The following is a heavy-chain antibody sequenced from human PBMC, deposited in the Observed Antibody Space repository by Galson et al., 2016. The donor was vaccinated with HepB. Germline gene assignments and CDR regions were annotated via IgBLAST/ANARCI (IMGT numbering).Heavy chain of an antibody. J-gene: IGHJ4*02. D-gene: IGHD3-16*01. CDR1: GFTFSSYA. CDR3: AKHRDGGGFRVWVWAFGEFDY. V-gene: IGHV3-23*01. CDR2: ISGSGGST. Sequence: SLRLSCAASGFTFSSYAMSWVRQAPGKGLEWVSAISGSGGSTYYADSVKGRFTIFRDNSKNTLYLQMNSLRAEDTAVYYCAKHRDGGGFRVWVWAFGEFDYWGQGTLVTVSS.